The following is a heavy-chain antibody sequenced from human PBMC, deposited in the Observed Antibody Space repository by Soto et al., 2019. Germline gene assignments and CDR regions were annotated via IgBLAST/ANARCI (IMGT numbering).Heavy chain of an antibody. CDR3: ARETERGLDY. CDR2: ISGSSSTI. D-gene: IGHD2-21*02. V-gene: IGHV3-48*02. J-gene: IGHJ4*02. CDR1: KFTFSSYS. Sequence: EVQLVESGGGLVQPGGSLRLSCAASKFTFSSYSMNWVRQAPGKGLEWVSYISGSSSTIYYADSVQGRFTISRDNAKNALYLQMNILRDEDTARYYCARETERGLDYWGQGTLVTVSS.